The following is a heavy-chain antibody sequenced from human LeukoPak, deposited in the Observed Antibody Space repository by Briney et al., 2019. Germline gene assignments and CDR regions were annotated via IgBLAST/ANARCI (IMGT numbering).Heavy chain of an antibody. J-gene: IGHJ6*03. CDR2: IYYSGST. V-gene: IGHV4-4*02. Sequence: SETLSLTCAVSGGSISSSNWWSWVRQPPGQGLEWIGSIYYSGSTNYNPSLKSRVTISVDTSKNQFSLKLSSVTAADTAVYYCAKTYYDILTGYGGPYYMDVWGKGTTVTVSS. CDR3: AKTYYDILTGYGGPYYMDV. CDR1: GGSISSSNW. D-gene: IGHD3-9*01.